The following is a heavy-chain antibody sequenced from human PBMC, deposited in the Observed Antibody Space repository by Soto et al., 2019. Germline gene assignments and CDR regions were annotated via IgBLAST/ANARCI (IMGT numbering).Heavy chain of an antibody. V-gene: IGHV4-59*01. D-gene: IGHD3-10*01. CDR3: ARADYYYSGGFDS. Sequence: PSETLSLTCSVSGGSISSYYWTWIRQPPGKGLEWIGHIYHSGSTNYNPSLKSRVTISVYTSKNQFSLRLSSVTAADTAVYYCARADYYYSGGFDSWGQGTLVTV. CDR1: GGSISSYY. CDR2: IYHSGST. J-gene: IGHJ4*02.